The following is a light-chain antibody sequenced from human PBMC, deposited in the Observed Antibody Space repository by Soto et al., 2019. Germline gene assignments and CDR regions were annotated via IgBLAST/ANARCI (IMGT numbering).Light chain of an antibody. CDR3: QQYNSYSRT. CDR2: DAS. J-gene: IGKJ1*01. V-gene: IGKV1-5*01. Sequence: DIPMTQSPSTLSASVGDRVTITCRASQSISNWLAWYQQKPGKAPTLLIYDASSLESGVPSRFSGSGSGTEFTLTISSLQPDDFASYFCQQYNSYSRTFGQGTKVDIK. CDR1: QSISNW.